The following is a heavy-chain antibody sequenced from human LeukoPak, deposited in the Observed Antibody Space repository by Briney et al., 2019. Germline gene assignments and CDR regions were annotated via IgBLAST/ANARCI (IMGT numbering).Heavy chain of an antibody. CDR3: ARDGMVRGLGY. J-gene: IGHJ4*02. D-gene: IGHD3-10*01. V-gene: IGHV4-59*12. Sequence: SETLSLTCTVSGGSISSYYWSWIRQPPGKGLEWIGYIYYSGSTNYNPSLKSRVTISVDTSKNQFSLKLSSVTAADTAVYYCARDGMVRGLGYWGQGTLVTVSS. CDR1: GGSISSYY. CDR2: IYYSGST.